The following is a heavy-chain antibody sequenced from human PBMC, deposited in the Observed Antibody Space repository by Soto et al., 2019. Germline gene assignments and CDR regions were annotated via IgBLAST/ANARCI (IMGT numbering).Heavy chain of an antibody. CDR3: ARHEFLGPGDYGAFDI. D-gene: IGHD4-17*01. CDR1: GGSISSSSYY. CDR2: IYYSGST. J-gene: IGHJ3*02. V-gene: IGHV4-39*01. Sequence: QLQLQESGPGLVKPSETLSLTCTVSGGSISSSSYYWGWIRQPPGKGLEWIGSIYYSGSTYYNPSLKSRVTISVDTSKNQFSLKLSSVTAADTAVYYCARHEFLGPGDYGAFDIWGQGTMVTVSS.